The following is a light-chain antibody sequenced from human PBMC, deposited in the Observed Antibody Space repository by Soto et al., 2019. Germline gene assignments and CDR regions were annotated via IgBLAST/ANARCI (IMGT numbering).Light chain of an antibody. CDR2: GAS. CDR1: QSVNRY. J-gene: IGKJ4*01. CDR3: QQFSSYPLT. Sequence: PGERATLSCRASQSVNRYLAWYQQKPGQAPRLLISGASSRATGIPDRFSGSGSGTDFTLTISRLEPEDFAVYYCQQFSSYPLTFGGGTKVDIK. V-gene: IGKV3-20*01.